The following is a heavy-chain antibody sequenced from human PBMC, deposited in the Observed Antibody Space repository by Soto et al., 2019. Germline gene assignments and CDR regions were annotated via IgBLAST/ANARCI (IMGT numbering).Heavy chain of an antibody. J-gene: IGHJ4*02. Sequence: GSLRLSCAVSGFTFSDYAIHWVRQAPGKGLEWMAVISYDGSNNDYADSVKGRFTISRDNSKNTVFLRMNSLRTDDTAVYYCARDSAAVGNFDSWGQGTLVPVPS. D-gene: IGHD6-13*01. V-gene: IGHV3-30-3*01. CDR2: ISYDGSNN. CDR1: GFTFSDYA. CDR3: ARDSAAVGNFDS.